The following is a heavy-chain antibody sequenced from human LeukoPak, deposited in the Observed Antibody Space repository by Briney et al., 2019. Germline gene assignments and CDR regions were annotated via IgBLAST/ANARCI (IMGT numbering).Heavy chain of an antibody. CDR1: GFTVSSNY. CDR2: IYSGGST. J-gene: IGHJ4*02. Sequence: GGSLRLSCAASGFTVSSNYMSWVRQAPGKGLEWVSVIYSGGSTYYADSVKGRFTISRDNSKNTLYLQMNSLRAEDTAVYYCARGWYGSGSYYTGLDYWGQGTLVTVSS. V-gene: IGHV3-66*01. D-gene: IGHD3-10*01. CDR3: ARGWYGSGSYYTGLDY.